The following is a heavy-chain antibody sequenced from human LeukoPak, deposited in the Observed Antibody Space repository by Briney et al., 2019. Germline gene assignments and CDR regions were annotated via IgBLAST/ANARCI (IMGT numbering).Heavy chain of an antibody. Sequence: ASVKVSCKASGYTFIGYYMHWVRQAPGQGLEWMGWINPNSGGTNYAQKFQGRVTMTRDTSISTAYMELSGLRFDDTAVYYCARAEDYYDTSGYYRIDHWGQGTLVTVSS. CDR2: INPNSGGT. CDR1: GYTFIGYY. V-gene: IGHV1-2*02. J-gene: IGHJ4*02. CDR3: ARAEDYYDTSGYYRIDH. D-gene: IGHD3-22*01.